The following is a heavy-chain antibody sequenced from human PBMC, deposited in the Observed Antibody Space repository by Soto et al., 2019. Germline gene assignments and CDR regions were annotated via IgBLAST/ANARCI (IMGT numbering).Heavy chain of an antibody. Sequence: SETLCVTCIVYGGSISIYYWSWIRQPPGKGLDWIGYIYYSGSTNYNPSLKSRVTISVDTSKNQFSLKLSSVTAADTAVYYCARANISYCGGDCYYNWFDPWGQGTLVTVSS. J-gene: IGHJ5*02. CDR2: IYYSGST. D-gene: IGHD2-21*02. CDR3: ARANISYCGGDCYYNWFDP. V-gene: IGHV4-59*01. CDR1: GGSISIYY.